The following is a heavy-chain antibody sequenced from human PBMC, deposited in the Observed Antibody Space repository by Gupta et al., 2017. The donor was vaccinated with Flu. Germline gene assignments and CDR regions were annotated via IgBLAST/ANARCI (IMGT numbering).Heavy chain of an antibody. V-gene: IGHV4-39*01. CDR2: IYYSGST. CDR1: ISSSSYY. Sequence: ISSSSYYWGWIRQPPGKGLEWSGSIYYSGSTYYNPSLKSRVTISVDTSKNQFSLKLSSVTAADTAVYYCAIVDTAMVILNWGQGTLVTVSS. J-gene: IGHJ4*02. D-gene: IGHD5-18*01. CDR3: AIVDTAMVILN.